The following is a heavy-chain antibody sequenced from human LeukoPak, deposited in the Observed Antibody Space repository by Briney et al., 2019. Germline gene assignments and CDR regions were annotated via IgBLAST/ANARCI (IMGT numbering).Heavy chain of an antibody. V-gene: IGHV4-34*01. CDR3: ARASGVLTGYYYSGWFDP. D-gene: IGHD3-9*01. CDR1: GGSFSGYY. Sequence: SETLSLTCAVYGGSFSGYYWSWIRQPPGKGLEWIGEINHSGSTNYNPSLESRVTISVDTSKNQFSLKLSSVTAADTAVYYCARASGVLTGYYYSGWFDPWGQGTLVTVSS. J-gene: IGHJ5*02. CDR2: INHSGST.